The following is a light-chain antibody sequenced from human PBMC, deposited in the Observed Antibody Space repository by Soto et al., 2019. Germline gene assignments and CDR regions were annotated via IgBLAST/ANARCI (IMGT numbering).Light chain of an antibody. J-gene: IGKJ2*01. CDR3: QHSYSTPYT. CDR1: QSISSY. V-gene: IGKV1-39*01. Sequence: DIQMTQSPSSLSASVGDRVTITCRASQSISSYLNWYQQKPGKAPKLLIYAASSLQSGVLSRYIGSGAWLEFTVAISGPQPDDFATYYCQHSYSTPYTFGQGTKLEIK. CDR2: AAS.